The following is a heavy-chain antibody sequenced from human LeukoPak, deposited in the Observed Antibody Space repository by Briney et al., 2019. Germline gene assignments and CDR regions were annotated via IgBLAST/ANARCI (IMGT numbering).Heavy chain of an antibody. CDR1: GFTISSQA. J-gene: IGHJ4*02. Sequence: GGSLRLSCVASGFTISSQAMSWVRQAPGKGLECVSTIGISEVDRHYADSVKGRFTISRDNSKNTLYLQMNSLRADDTPVYYCAKDAPGAGGFDYWGQGTLVTVSS. CDR3: AKDAPGAGGFDY. V-gene: IGHV3-23*01. CDR2: IGISEVDR. D-gene: IGHD1-14*01.